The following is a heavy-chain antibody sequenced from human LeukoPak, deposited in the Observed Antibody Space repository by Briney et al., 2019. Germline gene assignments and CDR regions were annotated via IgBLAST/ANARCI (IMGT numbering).Heavy chain of an antibody. D-gene: IGHD3-22*01. J-gene: IGHJ4*02. CDR3: ARDRSDGYYFRIDY. CDR2: ISAYNGNT. V-gene: IGHV1-18*01. Sequence: RASVKVSCKASGGTFTSYGISWVRQAPGQGLEWMGWISAYNGNTNYAQKLQGRVTMTTDTSTSTAYMELRSLRSDDTAVYYCARDRSDGYYFRIDYWGQGTLVTVSS. CDR1: GGTFTSYG.